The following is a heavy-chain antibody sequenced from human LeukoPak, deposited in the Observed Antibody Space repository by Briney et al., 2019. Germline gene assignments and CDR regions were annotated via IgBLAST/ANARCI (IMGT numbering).Heavy chain of an antibody. D-gene: IGHD3-22*01. Sequence: PSETLSLTCTVSGGSLSSSSNYWGWIRQPPGKGLEWIGSIYYSGSTYYNPSLKSRVTISVDTSKNQFSLKLSSVTAADTAVYYCARDQSFYYDSSGYYVVGFDPWGQGTLVTVSS. CDR3: ARDQSFYYDSSGYYVVGFDP. V-gene: IGHV4-39*07. CDR2: IYYSGST. CDR1: GGSLSSSSNY. J-gene: IGHJ5*02.